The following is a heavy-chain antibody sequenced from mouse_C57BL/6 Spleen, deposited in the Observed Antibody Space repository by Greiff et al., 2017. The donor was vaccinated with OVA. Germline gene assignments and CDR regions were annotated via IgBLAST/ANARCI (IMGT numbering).Heavy chain of an antibody. Sequence: VQLQQSGAELVRPGASVKLSCKASGYTFTDYYINWVKQRPGQGLEWIARIYPGSGNTYYNEKFKGKATLTAEKSSSTAYMQLSSLTSEDSAVYFCARGNYDYDGGYYFDYWGQGTTLTVSS. V-gene: IGHV1-76*01. CDR2: IYPGSGNT. D-gene: IGHD2-4*01. J-gene: IGHJ2*01. CDR3: ARGNYDYDGGYYFDY. CDR1: GYTFTDYY.